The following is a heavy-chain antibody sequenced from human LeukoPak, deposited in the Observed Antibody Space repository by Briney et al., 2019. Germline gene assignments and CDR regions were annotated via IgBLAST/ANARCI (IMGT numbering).Heavy chain of an antibody. D-gene: IGHD3-22*01. CDR1: GYTLTELS. CDR3: ATGRTVYYDSSGYYAFDI. Sequence: ASVKVSCKVSGYTLTELSMHWVRQAPGKGLEWMGGFDPEDGETIYAQKFQGRVTMTEDTSTDTAYMELSSLRSEDTAVYYCATGRTVYYDSSGYYAFDIWGQGTMVTVSS. J-gene: IGHJ3*02. V-gene: IGHV1-24*01. CDR2: FDPEDGET.